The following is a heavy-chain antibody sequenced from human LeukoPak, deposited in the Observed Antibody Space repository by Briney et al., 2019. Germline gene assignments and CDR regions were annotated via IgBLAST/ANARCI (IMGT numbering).Heavy chain of an antibody. Sequence: PSETLSLTCTVSGGSISSYYWSWLRQPPGKGLEWIGYIYYSGSTNYNPSLKSRVTISVDTSKNQFSLKLSSVTAADTAVYYCARFDVVVRPSSRYYYMDVWGKGTTVTVSS. CDR1: GGSISSYY. J-gene: IGHJ6*03. V-gene: IGHV4-59*01. CDR3: ARFDVVVRPSSRYYYMDV. D-gene: IGHD2-15*01. CDR2: IYYSGST.